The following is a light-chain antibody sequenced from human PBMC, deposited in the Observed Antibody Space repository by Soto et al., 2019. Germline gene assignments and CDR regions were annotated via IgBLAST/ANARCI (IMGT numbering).Light chain of an antibody. V-gene: IGLV2-8*01. CDR2: DVN. J-gene: IGLJ1*01. CDR3: SSHAGSNNPFV. CDR1: SSDVGGYNY. Sequence: QSALTQPPSASGSPGQSVTISCTGTSSDVGGYNYVSWYQHHPGKAPPVLIYDVNKRPSGVPDRFSGAKSGNTASLPVTCRHAEDEADDYCSSHAGSNNPFVFGTGTKVTVL.